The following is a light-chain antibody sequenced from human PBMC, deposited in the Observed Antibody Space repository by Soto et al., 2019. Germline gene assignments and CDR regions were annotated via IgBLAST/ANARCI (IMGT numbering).Light chain of an antibody. V-gene: IGLV2-14*03. CDR2: EIT. J-gene: IGLJ3*02. CDR3: SSYTTTRDLV. CDR1: SSDIGNYIY. Sequence: QSVLTQPASVSGSPGQSVTISCTGTSSDIGNYIYVSWYQQHPGNAPKLVIYEITNRPSGISRRLTGSRSGNTAFLTISGLQAEDEAVYYCSSYTTTRDLVFGGGTKVTVL.